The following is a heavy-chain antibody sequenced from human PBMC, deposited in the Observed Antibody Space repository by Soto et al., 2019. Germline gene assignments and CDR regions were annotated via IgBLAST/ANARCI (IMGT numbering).Heavy chain of an antibody. V-gene: IGHV3-23*01. Sequence: EVQLLESGGGLVQPGGSLRLSCAASGFTFSNYAMSWVRQAPGKGLEWVSGLSGSGGSTFYTDSVRGRFTISRDNSKNTGYLQMNSLSAEDTAVYYCAKDRVLTQGDYHYCMDVWGQGTTVTVAS. CDR3: AKDRVLTQGDYHYCMDV. D-gene: IGHD2-21*01. CDR2: LSGSGGST. J-gene: IGHJ6*02. CDR1: GFTFSNYA.